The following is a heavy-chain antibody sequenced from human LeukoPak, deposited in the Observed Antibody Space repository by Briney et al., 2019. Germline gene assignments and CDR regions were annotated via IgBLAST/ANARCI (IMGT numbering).Heavy chain of an antibody. Sequence: SETLSLTCAVYGGSFSGYYWSWIRQPPGEGLEWIGEVNHSGSTNYNPSLKSRVTISVDTSKNQFSLKLSSVTAADTAVYYCARDKRTYYDSSGYPDYWGQGTLVTVSS. D-gene: IGHD3-22*01. CDR3: ARDKRTYYDSSGYPDY. J-gene: IGHJ4*02. CDR2: VNHSGST. CDR1: GGSFSGYY. V-gene: IGHV4-34*01.